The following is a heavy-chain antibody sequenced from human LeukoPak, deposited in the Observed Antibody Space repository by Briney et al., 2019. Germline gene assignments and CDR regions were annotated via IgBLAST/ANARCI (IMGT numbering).Heavy chain of an antibody. CDR2: IWYDGSNR. V-gene: IGHV3-33*01. CDR3: VRGGAGDTFDI. D-gene: IGHD3-16*01. CDR1: GFFFNTYG. J-gene: IGHJ3*02. Sequence: PGGSLRLSCATSGFFFNTYGMHWVRQAPGKGLEWVAVIWYDGSNREYVDSVKGRFTISRDNSKNTLYLQLNRLRAEDTAVYYCVRGGAGDTFDIWGQGTMVTVSS.